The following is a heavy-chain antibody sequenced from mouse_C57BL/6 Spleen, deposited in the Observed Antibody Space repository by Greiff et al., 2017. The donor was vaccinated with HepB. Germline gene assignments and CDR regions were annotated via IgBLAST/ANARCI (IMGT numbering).Heavy chain of an antibody. CDR3: ARGNYYGTLYYFDY. Sequence: VKLVESGAELVKPGASVKMSCKASGYTFTTYPIEWMKQNHGKSLEWIGNFHPYNDDTKYNEKFKGKATLTVEKSSSTVYLELSRLTSDDSAVYYCARGNYYGTLYYFDYWGQGTTLTVSS. J-gene: IGHJ2*01. CDR2: FHPYNDDT. D-gene: IGHD1-1*01. CDR1: GYTFTTYP. V-gene: IGHV1-47*01.